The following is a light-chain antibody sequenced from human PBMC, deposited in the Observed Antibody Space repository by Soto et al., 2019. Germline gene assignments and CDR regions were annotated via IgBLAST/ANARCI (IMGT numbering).Light chain of an antibody. J-gene: IGKJ4*01. Sequence: ILMAQSPPTLSVSPGERATLSCRASQSVTTNLAWYQQKPGQAPRLLIYSASTRATGIPARFSGSGSGTEFTHTNNRQQSEDFGVYYCQQYNIWPLTFGGGTQVEI. V-gene: IGKV3-15*01. CDR1: QSVTTN. CDR2: SAS. CDR3: QQYNIWPLT.